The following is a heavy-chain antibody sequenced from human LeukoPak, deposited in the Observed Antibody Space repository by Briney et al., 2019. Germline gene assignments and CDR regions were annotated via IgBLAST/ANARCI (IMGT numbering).Heavy chain of an antibody. J-gene: IGHJ4*02. Sequence: SETLSLTSTVSGGSISSYYWSWIRQPPGKGLEWIGYIYYSGSTNYNPSLKRRVTISVDTSKNQFSLKLSSVTAAETTVYYCARVENDYGDYWGQGTLVTVSS. CDR2: IYYSGST. CDR1: GGSISSYY. V-gene: IGHV4-59*08. D-gene: IGHD2/OR15-2a*01. CDR3: ARVENDYGDY.